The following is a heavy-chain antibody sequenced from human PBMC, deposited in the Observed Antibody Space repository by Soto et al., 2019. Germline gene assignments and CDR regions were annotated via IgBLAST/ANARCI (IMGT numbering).Heavy chain of an antibody. D-gene: IGHD3-22*01. CDR1: GFTFSSYG. CDR3: ARVNYDSSGYYRTGAFDI. CDR2: IWYDGSNK. V-gene: IGHV3-33*01. J-gene: IGHJ3*02. Sequence: GGSLRLSCAASGFTFSSYGMHWVRQAPGKGLEWVAVIWYDGSNKYYADSVKGRFTISRDNSKNTLYLQMNSLRAEGTAVYYCARVNYDSSGYYRTGAFDIWGQGTMVTVSS.